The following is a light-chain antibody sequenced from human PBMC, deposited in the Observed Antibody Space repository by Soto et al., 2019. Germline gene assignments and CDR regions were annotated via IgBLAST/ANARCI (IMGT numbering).Light chain of an antibody. CDR2: GNS. CDR1: SSNIGAGYD. V-gene: IGLV1-40*01. Sequence: VLTQPPSVSGAPGQRVTISCTGSSSNIGAGYDVHWYQQLPGTAPKLLIYGNSNRPSGVPDRFSGSKSGNSASLAITGLQAEDEADYYCQSYDSSLSAYVFGIGTKVTV. J-gene: IGLJ1*01. CDR3: QSYDSSLSAYV.